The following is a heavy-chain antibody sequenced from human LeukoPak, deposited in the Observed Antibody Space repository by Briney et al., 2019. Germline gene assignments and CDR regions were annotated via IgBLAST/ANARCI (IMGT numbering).Heavy chain of an antibody. Sequence: PSETLSLTCAVSGGSISSGGYSWSWIRQPPGKGLEWIGYIYHSGSTYCNPSLKSRVTISVDRSKNQFSLKLSSVTAADTAVYYCARYCSSTSCHRDAFDIWGRGTMVTVSS. CDR2: IYHSGST. CDR3: ARYCSSTSCHRDAFDI. J-gene: IGHJ3*02. D-gene: IGHD2-2*01. CDR1: GGSISSGGYS. V-gene: IGHV4-30-2*01.